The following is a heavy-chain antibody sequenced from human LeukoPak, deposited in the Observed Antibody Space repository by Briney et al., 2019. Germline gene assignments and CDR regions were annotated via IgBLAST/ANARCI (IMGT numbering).Heavy chain of an antibody. CDR3: ARGLGSPENY. J-gene: IGHJ4*02. V-gene: IGHV1-8*01. CDR1: GYTSTLYD. Sequence: ASVTVSCKASGYTSTLYDINWVRQATGQGLEWMGWMNPNSGNTGYVQKFRGRVTMTRNTSIATAYMELSSLTSEDTAVYYCARGLGSPENYWGQGTLVTVSS. D-gene: IGHD6-13*01. CDR2: MNPNSGNT.